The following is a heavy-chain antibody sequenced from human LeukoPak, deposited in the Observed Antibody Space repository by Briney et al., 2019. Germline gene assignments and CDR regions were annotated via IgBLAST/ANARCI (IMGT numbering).Heavy chain of an antibody. V-gene: IGHV4-59*12. CDR1: GGSISSYY. CDR2: IHHTGDT. Sequence: SETLSLTCTVSGGSISSYYWSWIRQPPGKGLEWIAYIHHTGDTKSNPSLRSRVIKSVDTSKNQFSLKVVSVTAADTAVYYCARWSDSYRAFDYWGQGILVTVSA. D-gene: IGHD4-23*01. CDR3: ARWSDSYRAFDY. J-gene: IGHJ4*02.